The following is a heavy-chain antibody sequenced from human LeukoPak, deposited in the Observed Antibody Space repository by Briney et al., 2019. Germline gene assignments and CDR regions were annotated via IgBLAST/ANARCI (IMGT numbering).Heavy chain of an antibody. V-gene: IGHV1-69*05. CDR1: GGTFSSYA. D-gene: IGHD6-6*01. Sequence: ASVKVSCKASGGTFSSYAISWVRQAPGQGLEWMGGIIPLFGTANSAQKFQGRVTITTDDSTSTAYMELSSLRSEDTAVYYCARGLEKEYSSSSGHPMGGPGYYYYYMDVWGKGTTVTVSS. CDR3: ARGLEKEYSSSSGHPMGGPGYYYYYMDV. J-gene: IGHJ6*03. CDR2: IIPLFGTA.